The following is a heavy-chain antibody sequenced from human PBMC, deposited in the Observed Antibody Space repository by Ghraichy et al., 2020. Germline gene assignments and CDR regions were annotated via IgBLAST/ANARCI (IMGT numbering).Heavy chain of an antibody. D-gene: IGHD1-1*01. J-gene: IGHJ4*02. CDR2: VYYTGNT. CDR3: VRLVNGCPADS. V-gene: IGHV4-39*01. Sequence: SETLSLTCSVSGDSITGPSYHWGWIRQPPGKGLEWSASVYYTGNTYYSPSLRSRATIAVDTSKNQFSLKLISVTAADTAVYLCVRLVNGCPADSWGQGTLVTVSS. CDR1: GDSITGPSYH.